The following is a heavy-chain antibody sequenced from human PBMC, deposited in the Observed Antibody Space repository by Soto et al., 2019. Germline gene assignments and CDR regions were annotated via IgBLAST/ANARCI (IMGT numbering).Heavy chain of an antibody. V-gene: IGHV1-8*01. D-gene: IGHD6-19*01. CDR3: ARGQSSGWYYYYGMDV. Sequence: ASVKVSCKASGYTFTSYDINWVRQATGQGLEWMGWMNPNSGNTGYAQKFQGRVTMTRNTSISTAYMELSSLRSGDTAVYYCARGQSSGWYYYYGMDVWGQGTTVTVSS. CDR1: GYTFTSYD. CDR2: MNPNSGNT. J-gene: IGHJ6*02.